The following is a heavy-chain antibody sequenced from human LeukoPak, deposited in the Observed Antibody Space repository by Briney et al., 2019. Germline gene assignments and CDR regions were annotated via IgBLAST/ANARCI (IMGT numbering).Heavy chain of an antibody. CDR2: SSAYNGNT. CDR1: GYTFTSYG. J-gene: IGHJ5*02. D-gene: IGHD2-2*01. Sequence: ASVKVSFKSSGYTFTSYGISWVRQAPGQRLEWMGWSSAYNGNTNYAQKLQGRVTMTTDTSTCTAYMELRSLRSDDTAVYYCARVRGYCSSTSCYGENWFDPWGQGTLVTVSS. CDR3: ARVRGYCSSTSCYGENWFDP. V-gene: IGHV1-18*04.